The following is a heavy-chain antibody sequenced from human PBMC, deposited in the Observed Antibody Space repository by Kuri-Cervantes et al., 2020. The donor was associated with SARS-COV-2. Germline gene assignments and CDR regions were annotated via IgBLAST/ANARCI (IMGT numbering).Heavy chain of an antibody. J-gene: IGHJ3*02. V-gene: IGHV4-39*01. Sequence: ESLKISCTVSGGSISSYYWGWIRQPPGKGLEWIGSIYYSGSTYYNPSLKSRVTISVDTSKNQFSLKLSSVTAADTAVYYCARRLEYANAFDIWGQGTMVTVSS. CDR2: IYYSGST. D-gene: IGHD2-2*01. CDR1: GGSISSYY. CDR3: ARRLEYANAFDI.